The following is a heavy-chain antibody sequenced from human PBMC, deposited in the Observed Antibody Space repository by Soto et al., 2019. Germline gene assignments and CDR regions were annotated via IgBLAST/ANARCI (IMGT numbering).Heavy chain of an antibody. D-gene: IGHD2-8*01. V-gene: IGHV3-43*01. CDR2: ISWDGGST. J-gene: IGHJ4*02. CDR3: AKDIGGVYATYSYYFDY. CDR1: GFTFDDYT. Sequence: GGSLRLSCAASGFTFDDYTMHWVRQAPGKGLEWVSLISWDGGSTYYADSVKGRFTISRDNSKNSLYLQMNSLRTEDTALYYCAKDIGGVYATYSYYFDYWGQGTLVTVSS.